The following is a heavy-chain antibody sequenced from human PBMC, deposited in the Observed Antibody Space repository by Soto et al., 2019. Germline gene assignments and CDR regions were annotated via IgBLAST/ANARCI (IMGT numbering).Heavy chain of an antibody. CDR3: AHGSCFGADCYPNPYFDF. CDR1: GFSLSTTEEG. Sequence: QITLKESGPTLVKPTQTLTLTCTFSGFSLSTTEEGVGWIRQPPGKAPEWLALIYWDDDKRYSPSLKTRLTITKDTSKSQVVLTVTNVDPVDTATYYCAHGSCFGADCYPNPYFDFWGQGILVTVS. CDR2: IYWDDDK. J-gene: IGHJ4*02. D-gene: IGHD2-21*02. V-gene: IGHV2-5*02.